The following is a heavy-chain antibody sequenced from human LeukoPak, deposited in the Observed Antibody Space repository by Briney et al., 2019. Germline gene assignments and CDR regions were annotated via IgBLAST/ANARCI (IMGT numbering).Heavy chain of an antibody. CDR2: IYYSGST. V-gene: IGHV4-59*08. CDR1: GGSISSYY. Sequence: SETLSLTCTVSGGSISSYYWSWIRQPPGKGLEWIGYIYYSGSTNYNPSLKSRVTISVDTSKNQFSLKLSSVTAADTAVYYCQSRFLEWLLDYWGQGTLVTVSS. J-gene: IGHJ4*02. CDR3: QSRFLEWLLDY. D-gene: IGHD3-3*01.